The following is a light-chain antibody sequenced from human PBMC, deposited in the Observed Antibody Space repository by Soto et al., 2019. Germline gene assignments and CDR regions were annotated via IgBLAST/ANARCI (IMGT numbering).Light chain of an antibody. CDR1: SSDVGGYNY. CDR2: DVN. CDR3: YSYTSSSTLGV. J-gene: IGLJ1*01. V-gene: IGLV2-14*01. Sequence: QSALTQPASVSGSPGQSITISCTGASSDVGGYNYVSWYQRHPGKAPKLMIYDVNNRPSGVSNRFSGSKSGNTASLTISGLQAVYEADFYCYSYTSSSTLGVFGTGTKVTVL.